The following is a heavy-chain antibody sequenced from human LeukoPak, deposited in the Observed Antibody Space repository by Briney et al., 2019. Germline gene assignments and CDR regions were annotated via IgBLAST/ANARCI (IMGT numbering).Heavy chain of an antibody. CDR1: GGSFSGYY. V-gene: IGHV4-34*01. J-gene: IGHJ4*02. Sequence: PSETLSLTCAVYGGSFSGYYWSWIRQPPGKRLEWIGEINHSGSTNYNPSLKSRVTISVDTSKNQFSLKLSSVTAADTAVYYCARVGSQWLGFPEYYFDYWGQGTLVTVSS. D-gene: IGHD6-19*01. CDR3: ARVGSQWLGFPEYYFDY. CDR2: INHSGST.